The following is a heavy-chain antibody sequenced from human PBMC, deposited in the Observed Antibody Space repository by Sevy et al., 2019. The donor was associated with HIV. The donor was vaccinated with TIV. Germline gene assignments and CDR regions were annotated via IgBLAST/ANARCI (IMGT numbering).Heavy chain of an antibody. CDR2: ISAYNGNT. Sequence: ASVKVSCKASGYTFTSYGISWVRQAPGQGLEWMGWISAYNGNTNYAQKLQGRVTMTTDTSTSTAYMELRSLRSDDTAGYYCARETYYYDSSGYYKNYYGMDVWGQGTTVTVSS. D-gene: IGHD3-22*01. V-gene: IGHV1-18*01. CDR1: GYTFTSYG. J-gene: IGHJ6*02. CDR3: ARETYYYDSSGYYKNYYGMDV.